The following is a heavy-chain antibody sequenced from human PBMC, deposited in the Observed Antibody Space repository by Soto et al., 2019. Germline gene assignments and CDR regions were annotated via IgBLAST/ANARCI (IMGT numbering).Heavy chain of an antibody. V-gene: IGHV4-59*01. Sequence: LSLTCTVSGDSINHYYWSWIRQPPGKRPEWIGYIYYTGSTTYNPSLESRVTMSVDTSRNQFSLKLSSVNAADTAVYYCAKYRRTEAEGFTLDYWGRGTLVTVSS. CDR1: GDSINHYY. CDR3: AKYRRTEAEGFTLDY. D-gene: IGHD6-13*01. J-gene: IGHJ4*02. CDR2: IYYTGST.